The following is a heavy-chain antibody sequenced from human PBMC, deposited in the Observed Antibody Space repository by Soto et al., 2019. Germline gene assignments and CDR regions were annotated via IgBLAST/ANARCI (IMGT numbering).Heavy chain of an antibody. CDR3: ARQGYCSSTSCYINWFDP. CDR2: MNPNSGNT. D-gene: IGHD2-2*02. Sequence: ASVKVSCKASGYTFTSYGISWVRQATGQGLEWMGWMNPNSGNTGYAQKLQGRVTMTTDTSTSTAYMELRSLRSDDTAVYYCARQGYCSSTSCYINWFDPWGRGTLVTVSS. V-gene: IGHV1-18*01. CDR1: GYTFTSYG. J-gene: IGHJ5*02.